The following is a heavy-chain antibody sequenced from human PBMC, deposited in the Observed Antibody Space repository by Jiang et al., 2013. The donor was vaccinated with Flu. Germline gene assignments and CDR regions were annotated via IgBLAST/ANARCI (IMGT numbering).Heavy chain of an antibody. D-gene: IGHD6-6*01. V-gene: IGHV4-61*01. J-gene: IGHJ6*02. CDR3: AREEYSSSFRYYYYGMDV. CDR2: IYYSGST. CDR1: GGSVSSGSYY. Sequence: LLKPSETLSLTCTVSGGSVSSGSYYWSWIRQPPGKGLEWIGYIYYSGSTNYNPSLKSRVTISVDTSKNQFSLKLSSVTAADTAVYYCAREEYSSSFRYYYYGMDVWGQGTTVTVSS.